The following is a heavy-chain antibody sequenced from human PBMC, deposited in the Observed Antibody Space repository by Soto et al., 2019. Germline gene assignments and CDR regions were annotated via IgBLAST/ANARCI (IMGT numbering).Heavy chain of an antibody. V-gene: IGHV3-33*01. Sequence: QGQLVESGGGVVQPGRSLRLSCAGSGFTFSNYGMHWVRQAPGKGLECVAVIWPDGSSKYYADSVKGRFTISRDNSKKTLYVQMNSLRAEDTAVYYCARDRYYASSGSQPAYWGQRTLVTASS. J-gene: IGHJ4*02. CDR2: IWPDGSSK. CDR3: ARDRYYASSGSQPAY. D-gene: IGHD3-22*01. CDR1: GFTFSNYG.